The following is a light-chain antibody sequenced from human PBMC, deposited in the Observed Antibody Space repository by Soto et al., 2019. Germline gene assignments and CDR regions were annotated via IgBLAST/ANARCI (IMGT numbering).Light chain of an antibody. J-gene: IGKJ1*01. CDR3: QQFNNWPRT. V-gene: IGKV1D-13*01. CDR1: QAISSA. Sequence: ANQLTQSPSSLSASVGDRVTITCRASQAISSALAWYQQKPGKPPKLLIYDASTLQSGVPSRFSGTASGTDFTLTINSLQPEDFATYYCQQFNNWPRTFGQVAMVDIK. CDR2: DAS.